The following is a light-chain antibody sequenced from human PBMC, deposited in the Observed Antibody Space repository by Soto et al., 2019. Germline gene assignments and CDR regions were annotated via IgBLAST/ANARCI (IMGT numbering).Light chain of an antibody. J-gene: IGLJ1*01. Sequence: QSVLTQPASVSASPGQSIAISCTGASSDIGSQNLVSWYQQHPGKAPKLVIYEGSKRPSGVSDRFSGSKSANTASLTISGLQAEDEADSSCCSYAGRNTFYVFGTGTKLTVL. CDR2: EGS. CDR1: SSDIGSQNL. CDR3: CSYAGRNTFYV. V-gene: IGLV2-23*03.